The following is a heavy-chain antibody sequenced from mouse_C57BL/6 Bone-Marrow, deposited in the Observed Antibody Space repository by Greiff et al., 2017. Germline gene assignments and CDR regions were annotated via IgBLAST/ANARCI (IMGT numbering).Heavy chain of an antibody. CDR3: ARRYYSSSYGY. J-gene: IGHJ2*01. Sequence: QVQLKESGAELAKPGASVKLSCKASGYTFTSYWMHWVKQRPGQGLEWIGYINPSSGYTKYNQKFKDKATLTADKSSCTAYMQLSSLTYEDSAVYYCARRYYSSSYGYWGQGTTLTVSS. CDR1: GYTFTSYW. D-gene: IGHD1-1*01. V-gene: IGHV1-7*01. CDR2: INPSSGYT.